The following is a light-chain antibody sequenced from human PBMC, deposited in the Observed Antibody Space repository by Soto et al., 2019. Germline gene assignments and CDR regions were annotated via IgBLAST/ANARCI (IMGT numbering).Light chain of an antibody. Sequence: QSALTQPASVSGSPGQSITISCTGTGSDVGEYNLVSWYQQHPSKAPKLMIFDVNNRPSGVSHRFSGSKSGNTASLTISGLQAEDEADYYCCSYAGGFTWVFGGGTKVTVL. CDR2: DVN. CDR3: CSYAGGFTWV. CDR1: GSDVGEYNL. J-gene: IGLJ3*02. V-gene: IGLV2-23*02.